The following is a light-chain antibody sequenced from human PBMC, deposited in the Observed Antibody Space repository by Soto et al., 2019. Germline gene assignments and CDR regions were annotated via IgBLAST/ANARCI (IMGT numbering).Light chain of an antibody. CDR1: QSISSTY. CDR2: ATS. CDR3: RQYGSFT. J-gene: IGKJ3*01. V-gene: IGKV3-20*01. Sequence: ELVLTQSPGTLSLSPGEGATLSCRASQSISSTYLAWYQQNPGQAPRLLIYATSTRSNGIPDRFSGSGSRTDFTLTISRLEPEDFAVYYCRQYGSFTFGPGTEVDFK.